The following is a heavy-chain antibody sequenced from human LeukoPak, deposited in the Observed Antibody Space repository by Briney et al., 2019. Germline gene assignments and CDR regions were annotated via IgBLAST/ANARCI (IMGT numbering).Heavy chain of an antibody. CDR1: GFTFSSYS. J-gene: IGHJ4*02. Sequence: NTGGSLRLSCAASGFTFSSYSMNWVRQAPGKGLEWVSSISSSSYIYYADSVKGRFTISRDNAKNSLYLQMNSLRAEDTAVYYCASHYDSSGYYTDYWGQGTLVTVSS. CDR3: ASHYDSSGYYTDY. CDR2: ISSSSYI. D-gene: IGHD3-22*01. V-gene: IGHV3-21*01.